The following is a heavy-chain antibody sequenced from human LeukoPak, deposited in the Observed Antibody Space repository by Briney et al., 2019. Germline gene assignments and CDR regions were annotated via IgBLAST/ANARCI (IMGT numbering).Heavy chain of an antibody. D-gene: IGHD2-2*01. CDR1: SGSISTYY. Sequence: PSETLSLTCTVSSGSISTYYWNWIRQPPGKGLEWIGYINYSGSTNYNPSLNSRVTISVDTSKNQFSLKLSSVTAADTAVYYCARQLGYCSSTSCYADKVDYWGQGTLVTVSS. V-gene: IGHV4-59*08. J-gene: IGHJ4*02. CDR2: INYSGST. CDR3: ARQLGYCSSTSCYADKVDY.